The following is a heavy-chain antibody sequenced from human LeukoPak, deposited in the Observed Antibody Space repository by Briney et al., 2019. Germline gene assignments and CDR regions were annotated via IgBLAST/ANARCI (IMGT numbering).Heavy chain of an antibody. CDR1: GFTFSNAW. V-gene: IGHV3-15*01. Sequence: GGSLRLSCAASGFTFSNAWMSWVRQAPGKGLEWVGGIKSKTDGGTTDYAAPVKGRFTISRDDSKNTLYLQMNSLKTEDTAVYYCTTVSITMVRGSSGYWGQGTLVTVSS. J-gene: IGHJ4*02. D-gene: IGHD3-10*01. CDR2: IKSKTDGGTT. CDR3: TTVSITMVRGSSGY.